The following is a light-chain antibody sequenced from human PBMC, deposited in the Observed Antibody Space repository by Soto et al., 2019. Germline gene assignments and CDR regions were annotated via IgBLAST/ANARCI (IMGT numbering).Light chain of an antibody. CDR1: SSNIGSNT. Sequence: QSVLTQPPSASGTPGQRVTISCSGSSSNIGSNTVNWYQQLPGTAPTLLIYSNNQRPSGVPDRFSGSKSGTSASLAISGLQSEDEADYYCAAWDDSMNGYVFGNGTKGTVL. V-gene: IGLV1-44*01. J-gene: IGLJ1*01. CDR2: SNN. CDR3: AAWDDSMNGYV.